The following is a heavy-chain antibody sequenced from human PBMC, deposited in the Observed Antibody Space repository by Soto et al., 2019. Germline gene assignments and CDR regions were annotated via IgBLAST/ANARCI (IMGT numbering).Heavy chain of an antibody. CDR1: GDTLSTYS. Sequence: QVQLVQSGAEVKKPGSSVKVSCKASGDTLSTYSISWVRQAPGQGLEWMGRFIPILGIAHYAQNFQGRVTITADKSTSTAYMELSSLRSEDTAVYYYANDGDEYGDYGVLNWFEPWGQGTLVTVSS. V-gene: IGHV1-69*02. CDR3: ANDGDEYGDYGVLNWFEP. D-gene: IGHD4-17*01. CDR2: FIPILGIA. J-gene: IGHJ5*02.